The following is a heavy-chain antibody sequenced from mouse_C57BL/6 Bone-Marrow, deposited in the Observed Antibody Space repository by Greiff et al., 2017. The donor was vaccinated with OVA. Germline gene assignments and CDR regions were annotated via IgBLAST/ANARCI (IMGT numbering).Heavy chain of an antibody. Sequence: EVMLVESGGGLVKPGGSLKLSCAASGFTFSDYGMHWVRQAPEKGLEWVAYISSGSSTIYYADTVKGRFTISRDNATNTLFLQMTSLRSEDTAMYYCARPYYYGSAWFAYWGQGTLVTVSA. J-gene: IGHJ3*01. CDR3: ARPYYYGSAWFAY. V-gene: IGHV5-17*01. CDR1: GFTFSDYG. D-gene: IGHD1-1*01. CDR2: ISSGSSTI.